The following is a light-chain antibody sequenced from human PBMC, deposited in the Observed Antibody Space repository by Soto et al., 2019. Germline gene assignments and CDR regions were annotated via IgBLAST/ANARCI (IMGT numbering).Light chain of an antibody. CDR3: QQFASYPLT. V-gene: IGKV3-11*01. Sequence: ESVLTQSPATLSLSPGERATLSCRASPSVSNSLAWYQHKPGQAPRLLIYDASNRATGVPTRFSGSGSGTDFTLTISRLEPEDFAVYYCQQFASYPLTFGGGTKVDIK. CDR2: DAS. CDR1: PSVSNS. J-gene: IGKJ4*01.